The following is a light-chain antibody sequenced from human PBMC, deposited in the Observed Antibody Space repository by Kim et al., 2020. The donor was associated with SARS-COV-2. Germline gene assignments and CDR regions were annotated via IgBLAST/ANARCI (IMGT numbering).Light chain of an antibody. Sequence: RVTITCAGSSSNIGSNTVNWYQQLPGTAPKLLIYSSNQRPSGVPDRFSGSKSGAAASLAISGLQSEDEANDYCATWDDSRNGLWVFGGGTQLTVL. CDR1: SSNIGSNT. V-gene: IGLV1-44*01. CDR3: ATWDDSRNGLWV. J-gene: IGLJ3*02. CDR2: SSN.